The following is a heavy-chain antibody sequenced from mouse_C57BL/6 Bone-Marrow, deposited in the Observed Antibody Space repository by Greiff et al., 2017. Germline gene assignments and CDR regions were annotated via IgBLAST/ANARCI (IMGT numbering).Heavy chain of an antibody. CDR3: AGGVSYWYFDV. Sequence: QVQLQQPGAELVKPGASVKMSCKASGYTFTSYWITWVKQRPGQGLEWIGDIYPGSGSTYYNEKFQSKATLTVDTAYSTAYMQLSSLTSEDSAVYYCAGGVSYWYFDVWGTGTTATVSS. V-gene: IGHV1-55*01. CDR2: IYPGSGST. J-gene: IGHJ1*03. D-gene: IGHD2-5*01. CDR1: GYTFTSYW.